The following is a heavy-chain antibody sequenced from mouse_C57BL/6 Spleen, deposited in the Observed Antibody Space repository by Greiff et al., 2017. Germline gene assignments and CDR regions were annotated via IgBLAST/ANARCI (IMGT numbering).Heavy chain of an antibody. D-gene: IGHD1-1*01. Sequence: EVQLVESGGGLVQPGGSLSLSCAASGFTFTDYYMSWVRQPPGKALEWLGFIRNKANGYTTEYSASVKGRFTISRDNSQSILYLQMNALRAEDSATYYCARWGDYYGSSYDWYFDVWGTGTTVTVSS. V-gene: IGHV7-3*01. CDR1: GFTFTDYY. CDR2: IRNKANGYTT. CDR3: ARWGDYYGSSYDWYFDV. J-gene: IGHJ1*03.